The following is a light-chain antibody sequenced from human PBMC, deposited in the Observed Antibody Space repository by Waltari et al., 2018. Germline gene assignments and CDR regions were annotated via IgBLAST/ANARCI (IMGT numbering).Light chain of an antibody. Sequence: SSSNIGAGYDVHWYQQLPGTAPKLLIYDDINRPSGVPDRVSGSKSGTSASLAITGLQAEDEADYYCQSYDSSLSGPWVFGGGTKLTVL. V-gene: IGLV1-40*01. J-gene: IGLJ3*02. CDR2: DDI. CDR3: QSYDSSLSGPWV. CDR1: SSNIGAGYD.